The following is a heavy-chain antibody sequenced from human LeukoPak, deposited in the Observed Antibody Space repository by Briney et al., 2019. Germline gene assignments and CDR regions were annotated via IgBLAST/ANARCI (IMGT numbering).Heavy chain of an antibody. CDR1: GYSISSGYY. V-gene: IGHV4-38-2*02. J-gene: IGHJ4*02. Sequence: SETLSLTCTVSGYSISSGYYWGWIRQPPGKGLEWIGSIYHSGSTYYNPSLKSRVTISVDTSKNQFSLKLSSVTAADTAVYYCARRGPDLDYWGQGTLVTVSS. CDR3: ARRGPDLDY. CDR2: IYHSGST.